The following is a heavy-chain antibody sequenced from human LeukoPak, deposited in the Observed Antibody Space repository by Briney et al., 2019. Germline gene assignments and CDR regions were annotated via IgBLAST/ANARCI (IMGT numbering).Heavy chain of an antibody. D-gene: IGHD3-22*01. J-gene: IGHJ4*02. CDR3: ARDRYDRSGYTDC. V-gene: IGHV3-21*01. CDR2: ISISSSYI. CDR1: GFTFSSYS. Sequence: GGSLRLSCAASGFTFSSYSMNWVRQAPGKGLEWVSSISISSSYIYYADSVKGRFTISRDNAKNSLYLQMNSLRAEDTAVYYCARDRYDRSGYTDCWGQGTLVSVSS.